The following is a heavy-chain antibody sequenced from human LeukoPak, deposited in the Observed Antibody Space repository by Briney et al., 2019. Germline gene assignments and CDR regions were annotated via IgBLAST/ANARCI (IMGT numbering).Heavy chain of an antibody. CDR1: GFTFRSYA. D-gene: IGHD6-25*01. CDR2: ISTVSTYK. Sequence: GGSLRLSCAASGFTFRSYAMSWVRQAPGKGLEWVSSISTVSTYKFYSDSVKGRFTISRDNAKNILYLQMSSLSAEDTAVYYCARDGSGFYLYYYMDVWGRGTPVTVSS. V-gene: IGHV3-21*01. J-gene: IGHJ6*03. CDR3: ARDGSGFYLYYYMDV.